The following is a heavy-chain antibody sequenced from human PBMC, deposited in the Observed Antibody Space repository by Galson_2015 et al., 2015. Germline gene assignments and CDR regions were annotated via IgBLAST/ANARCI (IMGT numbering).Heavy chain of an antibody. V-gene: IGHV3-21*01. Sequence: SLRLSCAASGFTFSSYSMNWVRQAPGKGLEWVSSISSSSSYIYYADSVKGRFTISRDNAKNSLYLQMNSLRAEDTAVYYCARGQHLLVAASILPFDYWGQGTLVTVSS. CDR2: ISSSSSYI. D-gene: IGHD2-15*01. J-gene: IGHJ4*02. CDR1: GFTFSSYS. CDR3: ARGQHLLVAASILPFDY.